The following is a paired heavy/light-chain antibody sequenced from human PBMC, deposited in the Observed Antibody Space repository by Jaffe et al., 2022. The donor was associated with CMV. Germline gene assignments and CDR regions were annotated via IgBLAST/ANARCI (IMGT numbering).Heavy chain of an antibody. CDR1: GLTFSDYW. CDR2: INQDGSEI. J-gene: IGHJ4*02. CDR3: ARVPLGPTGDY. Sequence: EVQLVESGGGLVQPGGSLRLSCAVSGLTFSDYWMNWVRQAPGKGLEWVAGINQDGSEIWYMDSMKGRFTISRDNAKKSVFLQMNNLRAEDTALYYCARVPLGPTGDYWGQGTLVTVSS. D-gene: IGHD1-26*01. V-gene: IGHV3-7*01.
Light chain of an antibody. CDR1: QSLVYSDGNTN. CDR2: RVS. J-gene: IGKJ5*01. V-gene: IGKV2-30*01. Sequence: VVMTQSPLSLSVTLGQPASISCRSSQSLVYSDGNTNLNWFQQRPGQSPRRLIYRVSNRDSGVPDRFSGSGSGTDFTLKISRVEAEDIGVYYCMQGTHRPTTFGQGTRLEIK. CDR3: MQGTHRPTT.